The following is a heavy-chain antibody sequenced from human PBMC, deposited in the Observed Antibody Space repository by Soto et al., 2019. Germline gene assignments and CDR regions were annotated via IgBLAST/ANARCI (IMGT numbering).Heavy chain of an antibody. J-gene: IGHJ6*03. CDR2: IYYSGST. D-gene: IGHD2-2*01. CDR3: ASRLPALDYYHYLDV. V-gene: IGHV4-31*03. CDR1: GGSLSRGGYY. Sequence: SETRSLTCTVSGGSLSRGGYYWSWIRQHPGKGLEWIGYIYYSGSTYYNPSLKSRVTISVDTSKNQFSLKLSSVTAADTAVYYCASRLPALDYYHYLDVWRKGTTVTVSS.